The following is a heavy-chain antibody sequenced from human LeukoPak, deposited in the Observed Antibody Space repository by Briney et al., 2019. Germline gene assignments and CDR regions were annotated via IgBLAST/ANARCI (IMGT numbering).Heavy chain of an antibody. D-gene: IGHD2-15*01. V-gene: IGHV1-2*02. Sequence: ASVKVSCKASGYTFTGYYMHWVRQAPGQGLEWMGWINPNSGGTNYAQKFQGRVTMTRDTSISTAYMELSRLRSDDTAVYYCAAAHSGGKTGYFDYWGQGPLVTVSS. CDR1: GYTFTGYY. J-gene: IGHJ4*02. CDR3: AAAHSGGKTGYFDY. CDR2: INPNSGGT.